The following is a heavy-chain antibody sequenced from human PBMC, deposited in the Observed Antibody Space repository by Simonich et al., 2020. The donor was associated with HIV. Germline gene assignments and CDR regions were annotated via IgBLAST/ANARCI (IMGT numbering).Heavy chain of an antibody. CDR1: GFTFSSYA. CDR2: ISYDGSNK. V-gene: IGHV3-30*07. Sequence: QVQLVESVGGVVQPGRSLRLSCAASGFTFSSYAMHWVRQAPGKGVEWVAVISYDGSNKYYADSVKGRFTISRDNSKNTLYLQMNSLRAEDTAVYYCASGGSISSVWADDYWGQGTLVTVSS. CDR3: ASGGSISSVWADDY. D-gene: IGHD3-16*01. J-gene: IGHJ4*02.